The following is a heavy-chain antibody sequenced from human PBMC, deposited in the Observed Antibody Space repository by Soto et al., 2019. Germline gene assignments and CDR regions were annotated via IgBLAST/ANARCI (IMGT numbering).Heavy chain of an antibody. CDR3: ARHETRLTGDGFDI. V-gene: IGHV3-21*02. CDR2: INPTSRYV. D-gene: IGHD3-9*01. CDR1: GFSFSSFV. Sequence: QLLESGGGLVQVGGALRLSCAASGFSFSSFVMNWLRRAPGKGLEWVSSINPTSRYVFYADSVRGRFTISRDYAENSLHLQMNGLRGEDTAVYYCARHETRLTGDGFDIWGRGTLVTVSS. J-gene: IGHJ3*02.